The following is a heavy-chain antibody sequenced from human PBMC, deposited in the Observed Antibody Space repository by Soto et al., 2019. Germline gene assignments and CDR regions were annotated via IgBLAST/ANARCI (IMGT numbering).Heavy chain of an antibody. CDR1: GYSLTSYW. J-gene: IGHJ4*02. V-gene: IGHV5-51*01. CDR3: ARGGVSTRTFDY. D-gene: IGHD3-3*01. CDR2: IYPGDSDT. Sequence: XGSLKISGKGSGYSLTSYWIGWVRQMPGKGLEWMGIIYPGDSDTRYRPSFQGQVTISADKSISSAYLQWSSLRASDTAMYYCARGGVSTRTFDYWGQGTPVTASS.